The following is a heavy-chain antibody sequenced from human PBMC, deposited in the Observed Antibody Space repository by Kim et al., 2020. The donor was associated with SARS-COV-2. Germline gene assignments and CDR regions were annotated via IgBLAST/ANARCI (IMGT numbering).Heavy chain of an antibody. J-gene: IGHJ5*02. D-gene: IGHD6-19*01. CDR3: ARGESEWLDEWGNWFDP. V-gene: IGHV4-34*01. Sequence: LKSRVTISVDTSKNQFSLKLSSVTAADTAVYYCARGESEWLDEWGNWFDPWGQVTLVTVSS.